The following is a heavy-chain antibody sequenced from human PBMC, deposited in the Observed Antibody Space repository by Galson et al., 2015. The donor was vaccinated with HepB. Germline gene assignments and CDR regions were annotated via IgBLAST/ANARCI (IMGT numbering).Heavy chain of an antibody. D-gene: IGHD2-21*02. V-gene: IGHV1-18*01. CDR1: GDTFGNYD. Sequence: SVKVSCKASGDTFGNYDISWVRQAPGQGLEWMGWISVYNGNTNYAQRLQGRVTMTTDTSTSTAYMELRSLRSDDTAVYFCARGGGGLGYCGGDCYSPFDYWGQGTLVTVSS. CDR3: ARGGGGLGYCGGDCYSPFDY. J-gene: IGHJ4*02. CDR2: ISVYNGNT.